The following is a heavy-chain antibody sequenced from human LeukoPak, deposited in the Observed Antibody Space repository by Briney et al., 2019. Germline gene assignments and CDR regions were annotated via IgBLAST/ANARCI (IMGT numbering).Heavy chain of an antibody. CDR2: INPNSGGT. CDR3: ARCRFEVVTELDY. Sequence: ASVKVSCKASGYTFTGYYMHWVRQAPGQGLEWMGRINPNSGGTNYAQKFQGRVTMTRDTSISTTYMELSRLRSDDTAVYYCARCRFEVVTELDYWGQGTLVTVSS. V-gene: IGHV1-2*06. J-gene: IGHJ4*02. D-gene: IGHD4-23*01. CDR1: GYTFTGYY.